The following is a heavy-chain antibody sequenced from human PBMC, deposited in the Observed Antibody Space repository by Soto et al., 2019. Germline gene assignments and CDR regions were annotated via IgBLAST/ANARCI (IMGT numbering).Heavy chain of an antibody. D-gene: IGHD3-10*01. V-gene: IGHV3-53*01. CDR3: ARDRLMVRGVMALVYYYYGMDV. J-gene: IGHJ6*02. CDR1: GFTVSSNY. Sequence: GGSLRLSCAASGFTVSSNYMSWVRQAPGKGLEWVSVIYSGGSTYYADSVKGRFTISRDNSKNTLYLQMNSLRAEDTAVYYCARDRLMVRGVMALVYYYYGMDVWGQGTTVTVSS. CDR2: IYSGGST.